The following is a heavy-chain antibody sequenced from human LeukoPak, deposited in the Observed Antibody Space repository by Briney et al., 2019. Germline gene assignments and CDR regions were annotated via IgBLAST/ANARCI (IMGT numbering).Heavy chain of an antibody. CDR2: ISHSGST. D-gene: IGHD5-18*01. V-gene: IGHV4-34*01. Sequence: SETLSLTCAVYGGSFSGYYWSWIRQPPGKGLEWIGEISHSGSTNYNPSLKSRVTISVDTSKNQFSLKLSSVTAADTAVYYCARIGGINEGIQLWPLDYWGQGTLVTVSS. CDR3: ARIGGINEGIQLWPLDY. CDR1: GGSFSGYY. J-gene: IGHJ4*02.